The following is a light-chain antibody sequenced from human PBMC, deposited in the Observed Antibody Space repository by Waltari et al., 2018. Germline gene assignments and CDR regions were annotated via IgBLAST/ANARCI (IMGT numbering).Light chain of an antibody. CDR2: GKN. CDR3: NSRDSIGNHVV. V-gene: IGLV3-19*01. J-gene: IGLJ2*01. Sequence: SSELTQAPDVSVALGQTVRIPCQGDSLRSYYASWYQKKPGQAPVLFIYGKNNRPSGIPDRFSGSSSGNTASLTITGAQAEDEADYYCNSRDSIGNHVVFGGGTKLTVL. CDR1: SLRSYY.